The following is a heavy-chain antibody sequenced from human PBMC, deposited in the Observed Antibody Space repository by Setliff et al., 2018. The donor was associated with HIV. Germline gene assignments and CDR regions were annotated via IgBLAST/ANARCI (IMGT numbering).Heavy chain of an antibody. V-gene: IGHV1-24*01. CDR2: FDPEDGDT. J-gene: IGHJ4*02. CDR3: ATAKEHWLTEGGFDF. Sequence: ASVKVSCKVSGYTLTELTMHWVRQAPGKGLEWMGRFDPEDGDTLYAQRFQGRVTMTEDSSTDTAYMELGSLTSDDTDVYYCATAKEHWLTEGGFDFWGQGTLVTVSS. D-gene: IGHD6-19*01. CDR1: GYTLTELT.